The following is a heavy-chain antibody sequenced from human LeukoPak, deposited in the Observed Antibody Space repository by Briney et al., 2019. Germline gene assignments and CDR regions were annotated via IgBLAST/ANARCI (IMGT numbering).Heavy chain of an antibody. CDR2: IYYSGST. J-gene: IGHJ5*02. CDR3: ARHVGGVRPKNWFDP. V-gene: IGHV4-39*01. CDR1: GGSISTSSYY. Sequence: KPSETLSLTCTVSGGSISTSSYYWGWVPQPPRKGLEWVWGIYYSGSTYYNPSLKSRVTISVDTSKNQFSLKLSSVAAADTAVYYCARHVGGVRPKNWFDPWGQGTLVTVSS. D-gene: IGHD3-16*01.